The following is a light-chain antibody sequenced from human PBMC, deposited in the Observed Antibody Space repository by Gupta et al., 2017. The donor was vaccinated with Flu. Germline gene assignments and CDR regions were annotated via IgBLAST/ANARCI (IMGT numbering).Light chain of an antibody. CDR2: SND. CDR3: EAWDDSLNGPV. CDR1: SSNIGINA. J-gene: IGLJ3*02. Sequence: QSVLTQPPSASGTPGQRVTLSCSGGSSNIGINAVNWYQQLPGTAPKLLIYSNDQRPSGVPDRVSGSKSGTSASLAISGLQSEDEADYYCEAWDDSLNGPVFGGGTKLTVL. V-gene: IGLV1-44*01.